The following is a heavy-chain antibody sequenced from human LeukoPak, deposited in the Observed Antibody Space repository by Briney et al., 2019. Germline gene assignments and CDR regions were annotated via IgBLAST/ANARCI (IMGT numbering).Heavy chain of an antibody. V-gene: IGHV4-38-2*02. CDR2: IYHSGST. CDR1: AYSISSGYY. J-gene: IGHJ6*03. D-gene: IGHD6-19*01. CDR3: ARGLYSSGWHYYYYYYMDV. Sequence: SETLSLTCTVSAYSISSGYYWGWIRQPPGKGLEWIGSIYHSGSTYYNPSLKSRVTISVDTSKNQFSLKLSSVTAADTAVYYCARGLYSSGWHYYYYYYMDVWGKGTTVTISS.